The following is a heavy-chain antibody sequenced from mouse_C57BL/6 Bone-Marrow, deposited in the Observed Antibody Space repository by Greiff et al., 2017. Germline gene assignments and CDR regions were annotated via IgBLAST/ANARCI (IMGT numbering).Heavy chain of an antibody. CDR1: GFTFSSYA. J-gene: IGHJ2*01. D-gene: IGHD2-4*01. CDR3: TRAIYYEGYYFDY. CDR2: ISSGGDYI. V-gene: IGHV5-9-1*02. Sequence: EVKLMESGEGLVKPGGSLKLSCAASGFTFSSYAMSWVRQTPEKRLEWVAYISSGGDYIYYADTVKGRFTISRDNARNTLYLQMSSLKSEDTAMYYCTRAIYYEGYYFDYWGQGTTLTVSS.